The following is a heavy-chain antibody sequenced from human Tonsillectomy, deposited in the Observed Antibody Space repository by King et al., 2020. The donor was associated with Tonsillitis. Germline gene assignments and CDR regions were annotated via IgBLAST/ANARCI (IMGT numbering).Heavy chain of an antibody. V-gene: IGHV3-30*01. D-gene: IGHD5-12*01. Sequence: VQLVESGGGVVQPGRSLRLSCAASGFTFSSYAMHWVRQAPGKGLEGVAGISYDGSNKYYADSVKGRFTISRDNSKNTLYLQMNSLGAEDTAVYFCARSGGYEWWSFDYWGQGTLVTVSS. J-gene: IGHJ4*02. CDR1: GFTFSSYA. CDR2: ISYDGSNK. CDR3: ARSGGYEWWSFDY.